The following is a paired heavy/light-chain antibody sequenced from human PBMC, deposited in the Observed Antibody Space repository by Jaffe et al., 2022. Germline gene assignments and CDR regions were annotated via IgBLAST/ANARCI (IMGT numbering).Heavy chain of an antibody. V-gene: IGHV3-30*02. J-gene: IGHJ4*02. CDR3: AKDLELRYFDWFYGDYVGTMFDY. CDR2: IRYDGSNK. D-gene: IGHD3-9*01. Sequence: QVQLVESGGGVVQPGGSLRLSCAASGFTFSSYGMHWVRQAPGKGLEWVAFIRYDGSNKYYADSVKGRFTISRDNSKNTLYLQMNSLRAEDTAVYYCAKDLELRYFDWFYGDYVGTMFDYWGQGTLVTVSS. CDR1: GFTFSSYG.
Light chain of an antibody. Sequence: DIQMTQSPSSLSASVGDRVTITCRASQGISNSLAWYQQKPGKAPKLLLYAASRLESGVPSRFSGSGSGTDYTLTISSLQPEDFATYYCQQYYSTPFTFGGGTKVEIK. CDR3: QQYYSTPFT. V-gene: IGKV1-NL1*01. CDR1: QGISNS. J-gene: IGKJ4*01. CDR2: AAS.